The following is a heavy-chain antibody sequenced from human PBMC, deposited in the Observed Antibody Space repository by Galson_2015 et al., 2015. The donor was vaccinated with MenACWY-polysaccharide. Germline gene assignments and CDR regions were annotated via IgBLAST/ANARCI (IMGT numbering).Heavy chain of an antibody. Sequence: SLRLSCAASGIRFSGSGMHWVRQAPGKGLEWVAVIQYDGTNKVYAVSVKGRFTISRDNSKNTLYLEMNSLRAEDTAVYYCAREGSRIVFHAFDTWGQGTMVTVSS. CDR3: AREGSRIVFHAFDT. V-gene: IGHV3-33*01. D-gene: IGHD6-13*01. J-gene: IGHJ3*02. CDR2: IQYDGTNK. CDR1: GIRFSGSG.